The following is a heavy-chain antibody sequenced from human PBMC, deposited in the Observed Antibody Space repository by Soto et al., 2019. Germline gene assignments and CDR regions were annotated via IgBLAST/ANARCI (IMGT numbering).Heavy chain of an antibody. CDR2: IGTAGDT. D-gene: IGHD5-18*01. CDR3: ARGWGVGYGQNYGMDV. V-gene: IGHV3-13*01. J-gene: IGHJ6*02. CDR1: GFTFSSYD. Sequence: GGSLRLSCAASGFTFSSYDMHWVRQATGKGLEWVSAIGTAGDTYYPGSVKGRFTISRENAKNSLYLQMNSLRAEDTAVYYCARGWGVGYGQNYGMDVWGQGTTVTVSS.